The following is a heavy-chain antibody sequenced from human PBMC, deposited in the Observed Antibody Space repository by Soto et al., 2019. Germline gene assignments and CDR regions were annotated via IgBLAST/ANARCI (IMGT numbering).Heavy chain of an antibody. CDR2: VHHSGTT. Sequence: PSESLSLSCTVSGVASSSYYWTWLRQSPGKGPEWIGYVHHSGTTNYNPSLESRVTMSLDNSKNTLYLQMNSLRAEDTAVYYCAKERYDYVWGITGQKGYWGQGTLVTVS. CDR3: AKERYDYVWGITGQKGY. J-gene: IGHJ4*02. D-gene: IGHD3-16*01. V-gene: IGHV4-59*01. CDR1: GVASSSYY.